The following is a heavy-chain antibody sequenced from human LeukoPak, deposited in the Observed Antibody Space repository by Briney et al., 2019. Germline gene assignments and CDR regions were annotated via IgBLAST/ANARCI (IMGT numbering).Heavy chain of an antibody. CDR3: ARVSAAGDFDY. Sequence: SQTLSLTCTVSGDSISRYYWSWIRQPAGKGLEWIGRISTSGSTNYNPSLMGQLTMSVDTSKNQFSLRLSSVTAADTAVYYCARVSAAGDFDYWGQGTLVTVSS. D-gene: IGHD6-13*01. CDR1: GDSISRYY. CDR2: ISTSGST. V-gene: IGHV4-4*07. J-gene: IGHJ4*02.